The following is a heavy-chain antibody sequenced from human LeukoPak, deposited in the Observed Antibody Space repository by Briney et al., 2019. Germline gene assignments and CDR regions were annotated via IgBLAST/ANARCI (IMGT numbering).Heavy chain of an antibody. V-gene: IGHV3-23*01. D-gene: IGHD2-15*01. CDR2: ISGSGGST. CDR3: TTHIRSWQNRYYFDY. J-gene: IGHJ4*02. Sequence: GGSLRLSCAASGFTFSSYAMSWVRQAPGKGLEWVSAISGSGGSTYYADSVKGRFTISRDNSKNTLYLQMISLKTEDTAVYYCTTHIRSWQNRYYFDYWGQGTLVTVSS. CDR1: GFTFSSYA.